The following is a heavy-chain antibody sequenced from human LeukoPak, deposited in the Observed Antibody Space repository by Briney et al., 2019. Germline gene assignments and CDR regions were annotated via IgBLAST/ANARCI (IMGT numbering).Heavy chain of an antibody. Sequence: ASVKVFCKASGYTFTGYYMHWVRQAPGQGLEWMGWINPNSGGTNYAQKFQGWVTMTRDTSISTAYMELSRLRSDDTAVYYCAREYHRWEPGYFDYWGQGTLVTVFS. D-gene: IGHD1-14*01. CDR2: INPNSGGT. J-gene: IGHJ4*02. CDR1: GYTFTGYY. V-gene: IGHV1-2*04. CDR3: AREYHRWEPGYFDY.